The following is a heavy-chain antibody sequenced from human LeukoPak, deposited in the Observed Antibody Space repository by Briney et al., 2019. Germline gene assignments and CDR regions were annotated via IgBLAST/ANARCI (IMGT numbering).Heavy chain of an antibody. J-gene: IGHJ4*02. Sequence: GGSLRLSCVASGVTFSNYWMNWVRQAPGKGLEWVANIKEDGSEKYYVDSVKGRFTISRDNAKNSLYLQMSSLRDEDTAVYYCARSPSTIFGVVISSEGYFDYWGQGTLVTVSS. D-gene: IGHD3-3*01. V-gene: IGHV3-7*01. CDR1: GVTFSNYW. CDR2: IKEDGSEK. CDR3: ARSPSTIFGVVISSEGYFDY.